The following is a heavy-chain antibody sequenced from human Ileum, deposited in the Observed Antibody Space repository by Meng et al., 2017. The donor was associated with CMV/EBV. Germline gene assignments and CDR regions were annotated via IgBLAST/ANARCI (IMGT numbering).Heavy chain of an antibody. CDR1: SISTSNW. D-gene: IGHD3-3*01. CDR2: IFHSGST. V-gene: IGHV4-4*02. J-gene: IGHJ2*01. CDR3: ARSITIFGVAKGDWYFDL. Sequence: SISTSNWWTWVLQPPGNGLEWFGEIFHSGSTHYHPSPKSPFTISVATSKNQFSLKLTSVTAADTAVYYCARSITIFGVAKGDWYFDLWGRGTLVTVSS.